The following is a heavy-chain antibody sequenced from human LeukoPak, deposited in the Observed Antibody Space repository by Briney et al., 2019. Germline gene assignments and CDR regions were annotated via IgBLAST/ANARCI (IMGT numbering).Heavy chain of an antibody. J-gene: IGHJ5*02. Sequence: SETLSLTCTVSGGPTTTSYWSWIRQPPGKGLEWIGYIHYGGSTKYNPSLKSRVTISVDTSKNQLSLKLSSVTAADTAVYYCARLGAYGDLNWFDPWGQGTLVTASS. D-gene: IGHD4-17*01. CDR1: GGPTTTSY. V-gene: IGHV4-59*08. CDR2: IHYGGST. CDR3: ARLGAYGDLNWFDP.